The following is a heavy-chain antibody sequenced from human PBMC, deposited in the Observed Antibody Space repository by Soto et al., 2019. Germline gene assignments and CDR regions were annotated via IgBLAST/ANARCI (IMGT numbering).Heavy chain of an antibody. J-gene: IGHJ4*02. V-gene: IGHV4-38-2*01. CDR3: ARKSPTSSYFDY. D-gene: IGHD5-12*01. CDR2: IYHSEST. CDR1: GYSISSGYY. Sequence: PSETLSLTCAVSGYSISSGYYWGWLRQPPGKGLEWIGSIYHSESTYYNPSLKSRVTISVDTSKNQFSRKLSAVTAADTAVYYWARKSPTSSYFDYWGQGTLVTVSS.